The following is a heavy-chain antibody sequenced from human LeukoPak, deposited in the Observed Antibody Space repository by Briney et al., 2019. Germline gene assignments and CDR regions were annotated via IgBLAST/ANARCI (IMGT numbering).Heavy chain of an antibody. J-gene: IGHJ4*02. V-gene: IGHV3-48*01. CDR1: GFTFSSYS. CDR3: ARDEGIVVVPAAVIFDY. Sequence: PGGSLRLSCAASGFTFSSYSMNWVRQAPGKGLERVSYISSSSSTIYYADSVKGRFTISRDNAKNSLYLQMNSLRAEDTAVYYCARDEGIVVVPAAVIFDYWGQGTLVTVSS. CDR2: ISSSSSTI. D-gene: IGHD2-2*01.